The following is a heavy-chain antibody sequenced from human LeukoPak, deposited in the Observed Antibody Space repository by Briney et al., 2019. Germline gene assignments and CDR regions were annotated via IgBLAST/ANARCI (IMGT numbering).Heavy chain of an antibody. D-gene: IGHD3-10*01. CDR1: GGSFSGYY. CDR2: INHSGST. J-gene: IGHJ4*02. Sequence: SETLSLTCAVYGGSFSGYYWSWIRQPPGKGLEWIGEINHSGSTNYNPSLESRVTISVDTSKNQFSPKLSSVTAADTAVYYCARAQPYGSGSYYNSYYFDYWGQGTLVTVSS. V-gene: IGHV4-34*01. CDR3: ARAQPYGSGSYYNSYYFDY.